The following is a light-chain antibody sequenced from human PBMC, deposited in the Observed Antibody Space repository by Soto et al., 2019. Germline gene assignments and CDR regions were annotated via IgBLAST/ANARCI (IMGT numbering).Light chain of an antibody. CDR2: AVS. Sequence: QSALTQPASVSGSPGQSITISCSGTSSDIGSYNHVAWYQHFPGKSPKLMIYAVSDRPLGVSDRFSGSKSGITASLTISGLQTEDEADYYCISYTDRQSYLFGTGTKLTVL. CDR1: SSDIGSYNH. J-gene: IGLJ1*01. CDR3: ISYTDRQSYL. V-gene: IGLV2-14*01.